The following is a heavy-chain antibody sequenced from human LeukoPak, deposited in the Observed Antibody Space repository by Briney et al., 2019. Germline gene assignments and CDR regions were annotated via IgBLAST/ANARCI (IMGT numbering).Heavy chain of an antibody. CDR3: AHLYCSGGCRYSAFGY. V-gene: IGHV2-5*02. J-gene: IGHJ4*02. CDR2: IYWDDDK. CDR1: GFSLSTSGVG. D-gene: IGHD2-15*01. Sequence: SGPTLVKPTQTLTLTCTFSGFSLSTSGVGVGWIRQPPGKALEWPALIYWDDDKRYSPSLKNRVTITKDTSKNQVVLTMTNMDPVDTATYYCAHLYCSGGCRYSAFGYWGQGTLVTVSS.